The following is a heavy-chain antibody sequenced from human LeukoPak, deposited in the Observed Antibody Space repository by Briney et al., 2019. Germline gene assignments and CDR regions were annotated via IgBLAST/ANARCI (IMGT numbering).Heavy chain of an antibody. D-gene: IGHD3-16*01. CDR1: GYTFTKYG. CDR3: ARSRGSPTGRIPRFDP. J-gene: IGHJ5*02. CDR2: IIPIFGTA. V-gene: IGHV1-69*06. Sequence: ASVKVSCKASGYTFTKYGVYWVRQAPGQGLEWMGGIIPIFGTANYAQKFQGRVTITADKSTSTAYMELSSLRSEDTAVYYCARSRGSPTGRIPRFDPWGQGTLVTVSS.